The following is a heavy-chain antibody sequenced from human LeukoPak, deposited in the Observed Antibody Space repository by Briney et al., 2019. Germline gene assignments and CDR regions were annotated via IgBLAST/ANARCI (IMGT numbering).Heavy chain of an antibody. Sequence: GASVKVSCKASGYTFTSYGISWVRQAPGQGLEWMGWISAYNGNTNYAQKLQGRVTMTTDTSTSTAYMELSSLRSEDTAVYYCARDRMGATPLDYWGQGTLVTVSS. CDR2: ISAYNGNT. J-gene: IGHJ4*02. CDR1: GYTFTSYG. V-gene: IGHV1-18*01. D-gene: IGHD1-26*01. CDR3: ARDRMGATPLDY.